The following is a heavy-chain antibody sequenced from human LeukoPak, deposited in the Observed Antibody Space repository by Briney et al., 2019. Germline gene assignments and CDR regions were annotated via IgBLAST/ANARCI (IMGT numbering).Heavy chain of an antibody. V-gene: IGHV4-59*01. D-gene: IGHD5-12*01. J-gene: IGHJ5*02. Sequence: SETLSLTCTVSGGSMRDYFWTWIRQPPGKELEWIGQIYHTGDTDYSPSLKSRLTMSLDTSKSHFSLKLNSVTAADTAVYYCAGLSAYDAGFDPWGQGALVSVSS. CDR2: IYHTGDT. CDR3: AGLSAYDAGFDP. CDR1: GGSMRDYF.